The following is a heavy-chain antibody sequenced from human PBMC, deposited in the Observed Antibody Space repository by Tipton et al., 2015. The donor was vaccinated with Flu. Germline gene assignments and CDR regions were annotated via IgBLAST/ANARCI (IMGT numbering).Heavy chain of an antibody. Sequence: QVQLVQSGAEVKKPGAAVKVSCKASGYTFTDCDITWVRQASGQGLEWMGWMNPNSGNTGYAQKFQGRVTMTRNTSINTAFMELSSLRSEDTAVYYCARGQVKQWPHRLAYWGQGTLVTVSS. CDR1: GYTFTDCD. V-gene: IGHV1-8*01. D-gene: IGHD6-19*01. CDR2: MNPNSGNT. CDR3: ARGQVKQWPHRLAY. J-gene: IGHJ4*02.